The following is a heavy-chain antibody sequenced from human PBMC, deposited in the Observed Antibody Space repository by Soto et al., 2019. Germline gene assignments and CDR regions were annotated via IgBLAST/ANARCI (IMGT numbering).Heavy chain of an antibody. CDR3: ARDDVVPAAKGGYYYYGMDV. Sequence: QVQLQESGPGLVKPSETLSLTCTVSGGSVSSGSYYWSWIRQPPGKGLEWIGYIYYSGSTNYNPYLKSRVTISADTSKNQCSLKLSSVTAADTAVYYCARDDVVPAAKGGYYYYGMDVWGQGTTVTVSS. CDR2: IYYSGST. V-gene: IGHV4-61*01. J-gene: IGHJ6*02. D-gene: IGHD2-2*01. CDR1: GGSVSSGSYY.